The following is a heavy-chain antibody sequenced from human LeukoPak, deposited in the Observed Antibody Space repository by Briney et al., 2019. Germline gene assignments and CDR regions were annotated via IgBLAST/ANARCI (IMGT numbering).Heavy chain of an antibody. CDR1: GFTFSSYW. J-gene: IGHJ6*02. Sequence: GGSLRLSCAASGFTFSSYWMSWVRQAPGKGLEWVANIREDGSEKYYVDSVKGRFTISRDNAKKSLYLQMNSLRGEDTAVYYCASVAGPYYDYYYGMDAWGQGTTVTVSS. CDR3: ASVAGPYYDYYYGMDA. V-gene: IGHV3-7*03. D-gene: IGHD6-19*01. CDR2: IREDGSEK.